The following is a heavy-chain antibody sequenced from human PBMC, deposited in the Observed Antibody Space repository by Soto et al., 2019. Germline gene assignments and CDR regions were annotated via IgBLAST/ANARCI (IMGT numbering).Heavy chain of an antibody. CDR1: GGSISSSSFY. J-gene: IGHJ5*02. V-gene: IGHV4-39*01. CDR2: IYDSVST. D-gene: IGHD3-10*01. Sequence: QLQLQESGPGLVKPSETLSLTCTVSGGSISSSSFYWGWIRQRPGQGLEWIGSIYDSVSTYYNQSLKSRVTISLNTFKNQYSLRLSSVTAADTAVYYCARHFLYGSGSDPVLGFDPWGQGTLVTVSS. CDR3: ARHFLYGSGSDPVLGFDP.